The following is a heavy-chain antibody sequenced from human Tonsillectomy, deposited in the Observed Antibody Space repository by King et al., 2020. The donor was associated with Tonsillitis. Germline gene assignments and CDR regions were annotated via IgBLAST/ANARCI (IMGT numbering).Heavy chain of an antibody. Sequence: QLQESGPGLVKPSETLSLRCTVSGDSIRDYQWKWIRQPAGKGLEWIGRVSISGSTNYNPSFKGRVTLSLDTSKNQFSLNLRSVTAADTAIYYCARWGSMPSLDHWGPGILVAVSS. CDR3: ARWGSMPSLDH. CDR1: GDSIRDYQ. D-gene: IGHD2/OR15-2a*01. V-gene: IGHV4-4*07. J-gene: IGHJ4*02. CDR2: VSISGST.